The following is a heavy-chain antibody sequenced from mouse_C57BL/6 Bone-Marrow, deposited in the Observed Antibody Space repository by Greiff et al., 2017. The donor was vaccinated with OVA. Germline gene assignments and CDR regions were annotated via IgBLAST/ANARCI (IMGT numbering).Heavy chain of an antibody. CDR1: GFSFNTYA. CDR3: VRHDIRSSMDY. CDR2: IRSKSNNYAT. J-gene: IGHJ4*01. D-gene: IGHD1-1*01. V-gene: IGHV10-1*01. Sequence: EVMLVESGGGLVQPKGSLKLSCAASGFSFNTYAMNWVRQAPGKGLEWVARIRSKSNNYATYYADSVKDRFTISRDDSESMLYLQMNNLKTEDTAMYYCVRHDIRSSMDYWGQGTSVTVSS.